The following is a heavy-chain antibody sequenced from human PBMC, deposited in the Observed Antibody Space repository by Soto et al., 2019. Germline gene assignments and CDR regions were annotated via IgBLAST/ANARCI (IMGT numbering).Heavy chain of an antibody. D-gene: IGHD6-19*01. CDR2: ISSSSSYI. J-gene: IGHJ4*02. Sequence: ESGGGLVKPGGSLRLSCAASGFTFSSYSMNWVRQAPGKGLEWVSSISSSSSYIYYADSVKGRFTISRDNAKNSLYLQMNSLRAEDTAVYYCARDRSIAGAGTSPGYWGQGTLVTVSS. V-gene: IGHV3-21*01. CDR3: ARDRSIAGAGTSPGY. CDR1: GFTFSSYS.